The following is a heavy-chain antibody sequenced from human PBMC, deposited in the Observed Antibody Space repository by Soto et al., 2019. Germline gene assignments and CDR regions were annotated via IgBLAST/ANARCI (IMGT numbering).Heavy chain of an antibody. CDR3: AREGGRSGGSWSFDY. D-gene: IGHD2-15*01. V-gene: IGHV4-59*01. CDR2: IYNSGST. Sequence: QVQLQESGPGLVKPSETLSLTCTVSGGSISSYYWSWIRQPPGKGLEWIGYIYNSGSTNYNPSLKSRVTVSADTSKNQFSLNLSSVTAADTAVYFCAREGGRSGGSWSFDYWGQGTLVTVSS. CDR1: GGSISSYY. J-gene: IGHJ4*02.